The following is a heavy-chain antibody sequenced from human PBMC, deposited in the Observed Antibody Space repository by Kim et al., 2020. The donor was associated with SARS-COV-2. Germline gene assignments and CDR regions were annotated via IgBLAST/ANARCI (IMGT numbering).Heavy chain of an antibody. Sequence: GGSLRLSCAASGFTFSSYGMHWVRQAPDKGLEWVAVISYDGSNKYYADSVKGRFTISRDNSKNTLYLQMNSLRAEDTAVYYCAKDRGYSYLLVEEYYFD. D-gene: IGHD5-18*01. CDR3: AKDRGYSYLLVEEYYFD. CDR1: GFTFSSYG. J-gene: IGHJ4*01. V-gene: IGHV3-30*18. CDR2: ISYDGSNK.